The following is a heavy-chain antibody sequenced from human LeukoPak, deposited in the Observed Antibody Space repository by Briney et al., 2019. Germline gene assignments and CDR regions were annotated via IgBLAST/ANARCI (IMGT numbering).Heavy chain of an antibody. CDR1: GYTFTGYY. CDR2: INPNSGGT. V-gene: IGHV1-2*02. D-gene: IGHD3-3*01. CDR3: ARVRYYDFWMYYFDY. J-gene: IGHJ4*02. Sequence: ASVKVSCKASGYTFTGYYMHWVRQAHGQGLEWMGWINPNSGGTNYAQKFQGRVTMTRDTSISTAYMELSRLRSDDTAVYYCARVRYYDFWMYYFDYWGQGTLVTVSS.